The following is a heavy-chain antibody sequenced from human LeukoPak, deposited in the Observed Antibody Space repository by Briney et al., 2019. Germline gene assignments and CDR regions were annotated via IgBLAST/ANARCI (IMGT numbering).Heavy chain of an antibody. Sequence: GGSLRLSCATSGFTFSSYWIHWVRQVPGKGLVWVSRVNGDGTSTSYADSVQGRFTISRDNAKNTLYLYMNSLRGDDTAIHFCVRSCSSGSCYGYKDYWGQGTLVTVSS. CDR2: VNGDGTST. D-gene: IGHD2-2*01. J-gene: IGHJ4*02. V-gene: IGHV3-74*01. CDR1: GFTFSSYW. CDR3: VRSCSSGSCYGYKDY.